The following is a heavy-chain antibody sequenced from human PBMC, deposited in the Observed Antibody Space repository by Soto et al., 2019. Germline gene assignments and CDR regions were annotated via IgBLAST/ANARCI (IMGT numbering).Heavy chain of an antibody. CDR3: AKDRWSDIVASLGGY. J-gene: IGHJ4*02. Sequence: GGSLRLSCAASGFTFSSYAMSWVRQAPGKGLEWVSAISGSGGSTYYADSVKGRFTISRDNSKNTLYLQMNSLRAEDTAVYYCAKDRWSDIVASLGGYWGQGTLVTVSS. V-gene: IGHV3-23*01. D-gene: IGHD5-12*01. CDR2: ISGSGGST. CDR1: GFTFSSYA.